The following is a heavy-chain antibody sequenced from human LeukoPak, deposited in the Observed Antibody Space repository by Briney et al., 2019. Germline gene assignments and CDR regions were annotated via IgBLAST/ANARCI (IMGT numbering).Heavy chain of an antibody. CDR2: ISDSGST. Sequence: SETLSLTCTVSGGSISSSYWSWIRQPPGKGLEWIGYISDSGSTNYNPSPKSRVTISVDTSKNQLFLKLRSVTTADTAVYYCATNSSWFDYWGQGTLVTVSS. CDR1: GGSISSSY. D-gene: IGHD6-13*01. V-gene: IGHV4-59*01. J-gene: IGHJ4*02. CDR3: ATNSSWFDY.